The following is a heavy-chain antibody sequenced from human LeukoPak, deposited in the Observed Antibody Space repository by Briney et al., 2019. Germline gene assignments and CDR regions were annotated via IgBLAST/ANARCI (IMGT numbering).Heavy chain of an antibody. CDR1: GGPISSSSYY. Sequence: SETLSLTCTVSGGPISSSSYYWSWIRQPPGKGLEWIGYIYYSGSTNYNPSLKSRVTISLDTSKNPFSLKLSSVTAADTAVYYCARYTATRVNAFDIWGQGTMVTVSS. J-gene: IGHJ3*02. CDR3: ARYTATRVNAFDI. D-gene: IGHD4-11*01. CDR2: IYYSGST. V-gene: IGHV4-61*01.